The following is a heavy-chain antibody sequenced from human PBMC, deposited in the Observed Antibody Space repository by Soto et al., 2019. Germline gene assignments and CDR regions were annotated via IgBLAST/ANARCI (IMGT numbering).Heavy chain of an antibody. D-gene: IGHD6-19*01. CDR2: IFYSGST. Sequence: SETLSLTCTVSGGSISSGDYSWTWIRQPPGKGLECIGYIFYSGSTYYNPSLKSRVTISLDTSRNRFSLKLRSVTAADTAVYYCARVLVGERVKWLVRGHLDYWGQGTLVTVSS. CDR3: ARVLVGERVKWLVRGHLDY. J-gene: IGHJ4*02. V-gene: IGHV4-30-4*01. CDR1: GGSISSGDYS.